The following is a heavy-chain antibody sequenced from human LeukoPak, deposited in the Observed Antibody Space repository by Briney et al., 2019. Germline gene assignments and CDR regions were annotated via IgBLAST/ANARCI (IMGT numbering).Heavy chain of an antibody. CDR1: GFTFSSYA. Sequence: GGSLRLSCAASGFTFSSYAMSWVRQAPGKGLEWVSTISGSGGSTYYADSVKGRFTISRDNSKNTLYLQMNSLRAEDTAVYYCAKDIRSSGRSKYSDYWGQGTLVTVSS. CDR3: AKDIRSSGRSKYSDY. CDR2: ISGSGGST. J-gene: IGHJ4*02. V-gene: IGHV3-23*01. D-gene: IGHD6-19*01.